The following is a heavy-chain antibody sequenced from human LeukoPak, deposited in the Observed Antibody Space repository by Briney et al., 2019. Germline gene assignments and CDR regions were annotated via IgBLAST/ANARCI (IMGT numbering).Heavy chain of an antibody. Sequence: GGSLRLSCAASGFTFSSYSMNWVRQAPGKGLEWVSYISSSSSTIYYADSVKGRFTISRDNAKNSLYLQMNSLRAEDTAVYYCAREATVTHYYYYYYMDVWGKGTTVTVSS. D-gene: IGHD4-17*01. V-gene: IGHV3-48*01. CDR1: GFTFSSYS. J-gene: IGHJ6*03. CDR3: AREATVTHYYYYYYMDV. CDR2: ISSSSSTI.